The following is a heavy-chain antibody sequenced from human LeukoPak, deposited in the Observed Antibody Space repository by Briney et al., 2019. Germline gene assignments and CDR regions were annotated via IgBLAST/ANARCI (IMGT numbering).Heavy chain of an antibody. Sequence: ASVKVSCKASGYTFTSYYMHWVRQAPGQGLEWMGIISPSGDVTSYAQKFQGRVTITADESTSTAYMELSSLRSEDTAVYYCARDRVVSHQDSGSYYYYYYGMDVWGQGTTVTVSS. J-gene: IGHJ6*02. CDR1: GYTFTSYY. CDR2: ISPSGDVT. D-gene: IGHD1-26*01. CDR3: ARDRVVSHQDSGSYYYYYYGMDV. V-gene: IGHV1-46*01.